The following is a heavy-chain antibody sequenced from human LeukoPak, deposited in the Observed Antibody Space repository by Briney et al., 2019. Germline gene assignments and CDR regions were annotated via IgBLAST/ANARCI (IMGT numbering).Heavy chain of an antibody. CDR2: ISWNSGSI. D-gene: IGHD6-13*01. J-gene: IGHJ5*02. CDR1: GFTFDGYA. V-gene: IGHV3-9*01. CDR3: AKDRYSSSWT. Sequence: GGSLRLSCAASGFTFDGYAMHWVRQAPGKGLEWVSGISWNSGSIGYADSVKGRFTISRDNAKNSLYLRMNSLRAEDTALYYCAKDRYSSSWTWGQGTLVTISS.